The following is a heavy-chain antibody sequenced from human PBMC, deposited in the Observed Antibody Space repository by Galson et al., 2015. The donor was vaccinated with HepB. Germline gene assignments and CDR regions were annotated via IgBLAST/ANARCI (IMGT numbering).Heavy chain of an antibody. Sequence: SLRLSCAASGFTFSNYWMHWVRQAPGKGLVWVSRITSAGDNTIYADSEKVRFTVARDNAKNTLYLQMESLRAEDTAVYYCVRLMGRYAMHVWGQGTTVTVFS. CDR2: ITSAGDNT. J-gene: IGHJ6*02. CDR1: GFTFSNYW. V-gene: IGHV3-74*01. CDR3: VRLMGRYAMHV. D-gene: IGHD1-26*01.